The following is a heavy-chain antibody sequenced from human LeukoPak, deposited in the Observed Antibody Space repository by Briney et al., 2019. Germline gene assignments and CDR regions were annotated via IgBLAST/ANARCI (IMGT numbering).Heavy chain of an antibody. D-gene: IGHD3-10*01. V-gene: IGHV3-7*03. J-gene: IGHJ5*01. CDR1: GFTFSNYS. Sequence: GGSLRLSCTASGFTFSNYSMSWVRQAPGKGLEWVPNIKYDGSEKYYVDSVKGRLTISRDNAKNSLYLQMNSLRAEDTAVYYCAREPVRKRWFDSWGQGTLVAVSS. CDR3: AREPVRKRWFDS. CDR2: IKYDGSEK.